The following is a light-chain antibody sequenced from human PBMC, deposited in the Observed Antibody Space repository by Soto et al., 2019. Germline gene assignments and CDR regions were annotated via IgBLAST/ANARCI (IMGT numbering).Light chain of an antibody. CDR2: ATF. V-gene: IGKV1-17*01. J-gene: IGKJ2*01. Sequence: DIQMTQSPSSLSASVGDRVTITCRASQDIRKDLGWYQVKPGKAPKRLIFATFSLQSGVPSRFSATGSGTEFTLTITSLQPEDFAIYCCLQHNTSPYTFGQGTKVEIK. CDR3: LQHNTSPYT. CDR1: QDIRKD.